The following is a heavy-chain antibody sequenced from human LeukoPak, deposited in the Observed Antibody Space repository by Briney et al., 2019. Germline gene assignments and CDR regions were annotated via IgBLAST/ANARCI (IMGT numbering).Heavy chain of an antibody. V-gene: IGHV3-21*01. CDR2: ISSSSSYI. D-gene: IGHD4-17*01. CDR3: ARGSRYGDYGLRYFDL. Sequence: GGSLRLSCAASGFTFSSYSMNWVRQAPGKGLEWVSSISSSSSYIYYADSVKGRFTISRDNAKNTLYLQMNSLRAEDTAVYYCARGSRYGDYGLRYFDLWGRGTLVTVSS. CDR1: GFTFSSYS. J-gene: IGHJ2*01.